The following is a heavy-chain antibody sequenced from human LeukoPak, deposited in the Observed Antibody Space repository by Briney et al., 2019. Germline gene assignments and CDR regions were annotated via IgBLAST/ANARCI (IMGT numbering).Heavy chain of an antibody. CDR3: ARGGRGATVTMYYYYMDV. V-gene: IGHV1-69*13. Sequence: SVKVSCKASGGTFSSYAISWVRQAPGQGLEWMGGIIPIFGTANYAQKFQGRVTITADESTSTAYMELSSLRSEDTAVYYCARGGRGATVTMYYYYMDVWGKGTTVTVSS. J-gene: IGHJ6*03. D-gene: IGHD4-11*01. CDR2: IIPIFGTA. CDR1: GGTFSSYA.